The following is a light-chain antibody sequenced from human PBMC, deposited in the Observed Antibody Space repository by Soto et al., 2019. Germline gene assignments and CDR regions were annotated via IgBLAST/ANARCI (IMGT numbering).Light chain of an antibody. CDR3: SSYISSSTYV. CDR1: SSDIGRYNY. V-gene: IGLV2-14*01. Sequence: QSVLTQPASVSGSPGQSITISCTGTSSDIGRYNYVSWYQQYPGKAPKFMIYDVSNRPSGVSNRFSGSKSGNTVSLTISGLQAEDEADYYCSSYISSSTYVFGTGTKVTVL. J-gene: IGLJ1*01. CDR2: DVS.